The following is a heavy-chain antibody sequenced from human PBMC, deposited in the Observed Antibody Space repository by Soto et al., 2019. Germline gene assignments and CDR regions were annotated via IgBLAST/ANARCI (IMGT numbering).Heavy chain of an antibody. CDR3: ARQRTAVVTQACFDH. CDR2: IYYSGRT. D-gene: IGHD2-21*02. CDR1: GESISSSSYY. J-gene: IGHJ4*02. V-gene: IGHV4-39*01. Sequence: PSETLSLTCIVSGESISSSSYYWCCIRQPPGKGLEWIGSIYYSGRTYYHPSFKSRVTISIDTSKNQFSLKLSSVTATDTAVYSCARQRTAVVTQACFDHWGQGALVTVSS.